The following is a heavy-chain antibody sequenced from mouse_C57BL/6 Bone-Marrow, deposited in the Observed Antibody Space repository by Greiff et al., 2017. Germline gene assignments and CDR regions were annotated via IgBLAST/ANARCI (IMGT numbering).Heavy chain of an antibody. CDR1: GFNIKDDY. CDR2: IDPENGDT. Sequence: EVQLQQSGAELVRPGASVKLSCTASGFNIKDDYMHWVKQRPEPGLEWIGWIDPENGDTEYASKFQGKATITADTSSNTAYLQLSSLTSEDTAVYYCILGGDDYSFAYWGQGTLVTVSA. J-gene: IGHJ3*01. CDR3: ILGGDDYSFAY. V-gene: IGHV14-4*01. D-gene: IGHD2-4*01.